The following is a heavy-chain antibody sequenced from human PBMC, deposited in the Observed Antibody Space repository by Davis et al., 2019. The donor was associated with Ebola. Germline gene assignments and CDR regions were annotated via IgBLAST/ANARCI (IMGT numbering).Heavy chain of an antibody. V-gene: IGHV3-11*06. CDR1: GFTINDYF. J-gene: IGHJ4*02. CDR3: AREVDSSGYVL. Sequence: GGSLRLSCAVSGFTINDYFMTWIRQAPGKGLEWVAYISGRDDYSNYAESVRGRFTISRDNAENSLYLQMDSLRAEATAVYYCAREVDSSGYVLWGQGTLVTVSS. CDR2: ISGRDDYS. D-gene: IGHD3-22*01.